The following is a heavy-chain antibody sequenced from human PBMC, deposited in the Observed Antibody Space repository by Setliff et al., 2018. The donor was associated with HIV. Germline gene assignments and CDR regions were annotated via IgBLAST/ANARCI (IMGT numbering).Heavy chain of an antibody. CDR2: INTSGGNT. CDR1: GFTFSRYT. CDR3: ARGSYGSFDY. J-gene: IGHJ4*02. Sequence: ASGFTFSRYTMTWVRQAPGKGLEWVSEINTSGGNTHYADSVKGRFTISRDNSKNTLFLRMSSLRAGDTAIYYCARGSYGSFDYWGLGTLVTVSS. D-gene: IGHD5-18*01. V-gene: IGHV3-23*01.